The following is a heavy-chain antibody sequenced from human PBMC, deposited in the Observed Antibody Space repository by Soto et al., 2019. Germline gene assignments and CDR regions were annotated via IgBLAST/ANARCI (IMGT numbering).Heavy chain of an antibody. D-gene: IGHD6-25*01. J-gene: IGHJ6*02. V-gene: IGHV1-69*08. CDR2: IIPLLRTV. CDR1: GGTFGSYS. CDR3: ARDPVDLFGYMDV. Sequence: ASVKVSCKASGGTFGSYSITCVRQAPGQRLEWMGEIIPLLRTVNYAQKFQDRVTITGDRSTSTVYMALSSLRSDDTAVYYCARDPVDLFGYMDVWGQGTTVTVSS.